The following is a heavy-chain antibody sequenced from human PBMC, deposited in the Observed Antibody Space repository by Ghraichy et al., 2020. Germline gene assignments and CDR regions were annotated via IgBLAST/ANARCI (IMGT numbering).Heavy chain of an antibody. Sequence: SGPTLVKPTQTLTLTCSFSGFSLTSRELGVAWIRQPPGKALEWLALIYWYDDRFYSPSLRNRLTITKNPSRNQVFLTVTNVGPVDTATYFCAQGLRKYDSGRPPYYYFYTDVWGKGTTVTVSS. V-gene: IGHV2-5*01. J-gene: IGHJ6*03. CDR1: GFSLTSRELG. CDR3: AQGLRKYDSGRPPYYYFYTDV. CDR2: IYWYDDR. D-gene: IGHD3-10*01.